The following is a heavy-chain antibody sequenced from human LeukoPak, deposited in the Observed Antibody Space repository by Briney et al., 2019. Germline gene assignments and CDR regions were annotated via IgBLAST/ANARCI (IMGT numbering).Heavy chain of an antibody. CDR1: GFSFRSSN. Sequence: SGGALRLSCVASGFSFRSSNMNWVRPAPGKGLEWVAYIDSSSTYTYSGYSVRGRFTISRDNAKNSLYLQGNSLRAEDTAVYYCASSVYSYNSGWYPLSWGQGTLVTASS. CDR3: ASSVYSYNSGWYPLS. V-gene: IGHV3-21*01. D-gene: IGHD6-19*01. J-gene: IGHJ5*02. CDR2: IDSSSTYT.